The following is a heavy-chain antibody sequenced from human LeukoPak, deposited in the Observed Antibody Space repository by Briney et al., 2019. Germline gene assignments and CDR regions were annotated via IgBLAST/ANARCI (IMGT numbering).Heavy chain of an antibody. J-gene: IGHJ3*02. Sequence: PVTVSCKDSGGTFSSYAISWVRQAPGKGLEWMGGIIPIFGTANYAQKFQGRVTITADESTSTAYMELSSLRSEDTAVYYCARDGKGYCSGGSCYNAFDIWGQGTMVTVSS. CDR1: GGTFSSYA. V-gene: IGHV1-69*01. CDR3: ARDGKGYCSGGSCYNAFDI. D-gene: IGHD2-15*01. CDR2: IIPIFGTA.